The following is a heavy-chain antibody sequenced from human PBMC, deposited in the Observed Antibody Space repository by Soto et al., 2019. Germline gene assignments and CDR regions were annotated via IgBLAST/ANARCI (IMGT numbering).Heavy chain of an antibody. CDR1: GFTVSSNY. D-gene: IGHD6-19*01. CDR3: ARDRIAVAGNPEYFQH. J-gene: IGHJ1*01. V-gene: IGHV3-66*01. Sequence: PGGSLRLSCAASGFTVSSNYMSWVRQAPGKGLEWVSVIYSGGSTYYADSVKGRFTISRDNSKNTLYLQMNSLRAEDTALYYCARDRIAVAGNPEYFQHWGQGTLVTVSS. CDR2: IYSGGST.